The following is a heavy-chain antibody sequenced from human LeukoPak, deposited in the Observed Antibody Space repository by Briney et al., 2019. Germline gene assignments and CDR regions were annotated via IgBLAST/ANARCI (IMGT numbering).Heavy chain of an antibody. Sequence: GGSLRLSCAASGFTFSAYEMNWVRQAPGKGLGWVSYIGSSGSTVYYADSVKGRFTISRDNAKNSLYMQMESLRDEDTAIYYCARDTLEYSNSPDALDIWGQGTMVTVSS. CDR3: ARDTLEYSNSPDALDI. J-gene: IGHJ3*02. CDR1: GFTFSAYE. CDR2: IGSSGSTV. D-gene: IGHD4-23*01. V-gene: IGHV3-48*03.